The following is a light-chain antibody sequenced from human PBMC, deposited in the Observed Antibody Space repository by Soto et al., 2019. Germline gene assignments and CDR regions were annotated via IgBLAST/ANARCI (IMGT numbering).Light chain of an antibody. CDR3: QQLNSYPRVT. V-gene: IGKV1-9*01. CDR2: AAS. J-gene: IGKJ4*01. CDR1: QGISSY. Sequence: DIQLTQSPSFLSASVGDRVTITCRASQGISSYLAWYQQKPGKAPKLLIYAASTLQSGVPSRFSGSGSGTEFTLTIISLQPEDVATYYCQQLNSYPRVTFGGGTKVEIK.